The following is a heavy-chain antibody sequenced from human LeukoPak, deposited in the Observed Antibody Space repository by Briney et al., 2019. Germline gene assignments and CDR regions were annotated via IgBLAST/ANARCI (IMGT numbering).Heavy chain of an antibody. CDR3: ARARPPYSSSALRGFDP. CDR1: GVSISSSNW. V-gene: IGHV4-4*02. CDR2: IYHSGST. Sequence: PSETLSLTCAVSGVSISSSNWWSWVRQPPGKGLEWIGEIYHSGSTNYNPSLKSRVTISVDKSKNQFSLKLSSVTAADTAVYYCARARPPYSSSALRGFDPWGQGTLVTVSS. D-gene: IGHD6-13*01. J-gene: IGHJ5*02.